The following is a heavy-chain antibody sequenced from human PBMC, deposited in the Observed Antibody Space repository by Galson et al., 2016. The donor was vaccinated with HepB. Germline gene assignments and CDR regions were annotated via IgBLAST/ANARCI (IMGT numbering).Heavy chain of an antibody. CDR1: GITFSSYG. CDR3: AKGHGVSLTYFFNS. V-gene: IGHV3-30*18. D-gene: IGHD4-17*01. J-gene: IGHJ4*02. Sequence: SLRLSCAASGITFSSYGMHWVRQAPGKGLEWVAVISYDGSNKYYADSVKGRFTISRDNAKNSLYLQMSSLRPEDTALYYCAKGHGVSLTYFFNSWGQGSLVAVSS. CDR2: ISYDGSNK.